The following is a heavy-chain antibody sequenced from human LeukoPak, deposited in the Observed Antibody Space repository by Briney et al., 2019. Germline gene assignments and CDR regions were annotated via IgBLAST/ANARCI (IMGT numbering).Heavy chain of an antibody. J-gene: IGHJ6*03. CDR1: GYTFTGYY. CDR2: INPNSGGT. Sequence: ASVTVSCKASGYTFTGYYMHWVRQAPGQGLEWMGWINPNSGGTNYAQKFQGRVTMTRDTSISTAYMELSRLRSDDTAVYYCARSMVRGVIYYYYYYMDVWGKGTTVTISS. V-gene: IGHV1-2*02. D-gene: IGHD3-10*01. CDR3: ARSMVRGVIYYYYYYMDV.